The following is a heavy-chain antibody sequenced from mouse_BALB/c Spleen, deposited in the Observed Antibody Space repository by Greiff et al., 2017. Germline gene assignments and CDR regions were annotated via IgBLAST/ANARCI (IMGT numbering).Heavy chain of an antibody. V-gene: IGHV14-3*02. CDR2: IDPANGNT. CDR1: GFNIKDTY. J-gene: IGHJ4*01. CDR3: ARYADYGNYGWAMDY. Sequence: EVKLVESGAELVKPGASVKLSCTASGFNIKDTYMHWVKQRPEQGLEWIGRIDPANGNTKYDPKFQGKATITADTSSNTAYLQLSSLTSEDTAVYYCARYADYGNYGWAMDYWGQGTSVTVSS. D-gene: IGHD2-1*01.